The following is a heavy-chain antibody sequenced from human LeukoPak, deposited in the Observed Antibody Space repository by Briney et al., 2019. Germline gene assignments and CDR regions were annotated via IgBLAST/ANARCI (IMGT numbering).Heavy chain of an antibody. V-gene: IGHV3-23*01. Sequence: GGSLRLSCAASGFTFSSYAMSWVRQAPGKGLEWVSAISGSGGSTYYADSVKGRFTISRDNSKNTLYLQMNSLRAEDTAVYYCAKAGSMYYYDSSGYYDYWGQGTLVTVSS. CDR2: ISGSGGST. D-gene: IGHD3-22*01. CDR1: GFTFSSYA. CDR3: AKAGSMYYYDSSGYYDY. J-gene: IGHJ4*02.